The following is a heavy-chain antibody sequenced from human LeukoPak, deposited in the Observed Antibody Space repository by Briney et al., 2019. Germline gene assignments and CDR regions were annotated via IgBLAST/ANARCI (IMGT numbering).Heavy chain of an antibody. J-gene: IGHJ5*01. Sequence: SQTLSLTCTVSGYAITSGGFSWNWIRQPPGKGLEWIGCIYDRGPAYYNPSLKCRFTISVDRPKNQFFLNVTSLTAADTAVYYCARSRQASGLFNSWGQGTLVVVSS. CDR2: IYDRGPA. CDR3: ARSRQASGLFNS. D-gene: IGHD3-10*01. V-gene: IGHV4-30-2*01. CDR1: GYAITSGGFS.